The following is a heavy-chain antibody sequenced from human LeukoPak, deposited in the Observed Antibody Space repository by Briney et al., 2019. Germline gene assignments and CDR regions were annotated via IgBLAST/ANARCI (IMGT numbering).Heavy chain of an antibody. J-gene: IGHJ4*02. CDR2: ISNSGGST. Sequence: GGSLRLSCAASGFTFSIYAMSWVRQSPGKGLDWVSTISNSGGSTDYADSVKGRFTISRDNSRNTLYLQMNSLRAEDTAVYYCAQNSYYDSSGTFDYWGQGTLVTVSS. CDR3: AQNSYYDSSGTFDY. CDR1: GFTFSIYA. V-gene: IGHV3-23*01. D-gene: IGHD3-22*01.